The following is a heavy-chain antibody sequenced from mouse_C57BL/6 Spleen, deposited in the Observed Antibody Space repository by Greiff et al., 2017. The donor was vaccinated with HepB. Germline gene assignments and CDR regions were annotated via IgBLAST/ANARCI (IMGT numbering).Heavy chain of an antibody. CDR1: GYTFTSYW. D-gene: IGHD3-2*02. V-gene: IGHV1-64*01. CDR2: IHPNSGST. Sequence: VQLQQPGAELVKPGASVKLSCKASGYTFTSYWMHWVKQRPGQGLEWIGMIHPNSGSTNYNEKFKSKATLTVDKSSSTAYMQLSSLTSEDSAVYYCARIRSGYAMDYWGQGTSVTVSS. CDR3: ARIRSGYAMDY. J-gene: IGHJ4*01.